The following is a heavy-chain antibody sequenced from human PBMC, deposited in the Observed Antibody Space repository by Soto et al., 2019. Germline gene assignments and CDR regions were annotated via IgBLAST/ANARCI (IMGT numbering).Heavy chain of an antibody. D-gene: IGHD2-21*01. J-gene: IGHJ4*02. V-gene: IGHV1-3*01. CDR3: ARGAIEVDY. CDR2: INAGKGDI. CDR1: GYTFINYA. Sequence: VQLVQSGAEVKKPGASVKVSCKASGYTFINYAVHWVRQAPGQRLEWMGWINAGKGDIKFSQKFQGRVTFIRDASANTVYMELSSLRSEDTAVYYCARGAIEVDYWGQGTPVTVSS.